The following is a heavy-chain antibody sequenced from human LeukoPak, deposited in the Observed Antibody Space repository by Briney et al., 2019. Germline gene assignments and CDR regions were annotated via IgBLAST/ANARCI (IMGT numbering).Heavy chain of an antibody. J-gene: IGHJ4*02. Sequence: PGGSLRLSCAASGFTFSSYGMHWVRQAPGKGLEWVAVIWYDGSNKYYADSVKGRFTISRDNSKNALYLQMNSLRAEDTAVYYCAKVRGVVPAAIGYFDYWGQGTLVTVSS. CDR3: AKVRGVVPAAIGYFDY. CDR1: GFTFSSYG. V-gene: IGHV3-33*06. D-gene: IGHD2-2*02. CDR2: IWYDGSNK.